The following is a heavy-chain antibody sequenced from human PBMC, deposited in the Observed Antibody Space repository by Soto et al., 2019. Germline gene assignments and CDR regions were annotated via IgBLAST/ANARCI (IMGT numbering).Heavy chain of an antibody. V-gene: IGHV1-69*13. Sequence: ASVKVSCKASGGTFSSYAISWVRQAPGQGLEWMGGVIPIFGTANYAQKFQGRVTITADESTSTAYIELSPLRSEYTAVYYCARRGRTMIVVVSDAFDIWGQGTMVTVSS. CDR3: ARRGRTMIVVVSDAFDI. J-gene: IGHJ3*02. CDR2: VIPIFGTA. CDR1: GGTFSSYA. D-gene: IGHD3-22*01.